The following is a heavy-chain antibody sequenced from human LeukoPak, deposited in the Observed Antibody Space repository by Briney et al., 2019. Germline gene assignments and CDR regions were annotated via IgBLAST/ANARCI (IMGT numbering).Heavy chain of an antibody. D-gene: IGHD5-18*01. CDR1: GFTFSTYS. J-gene: IGHJ4*02. CDR2: INRSGSYI. CDR3: ARDPGIQLWSYYFDY. Sequence: GGSLRLPCAASGFTFSTYSMNWVRQAPGKGLEWVSSINRSGSYIFYADSVKGRFTISRDNTKNSLYLQMNSLRAEDTAVYYCARDPGIQLWSYYFDYWGPGTLVTVSS. V-gene: IGHV3-21*01.